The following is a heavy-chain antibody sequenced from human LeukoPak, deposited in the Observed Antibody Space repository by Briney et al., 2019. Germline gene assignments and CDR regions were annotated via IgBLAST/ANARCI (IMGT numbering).Heavy chain of an antibody. CDR2: IRYDGSNK. CDR1: GFTFSSYG. CDR3: AKDLGRVLAGGLDY. D-gene: IGHD3-3*01. Sequence: GGSLRLSCAASGFTFSSYGMHWFRQAPDKGLEWVAFIRYDGSNKYYADSVKGRFTISRDNSKNTLYLQMNSLRAEDTAVYYCAKDLGRVLAGGLDYWGQGTLVTVSS. V-gene: IGHV3-30*02. J-gene: IGHJ4*02.